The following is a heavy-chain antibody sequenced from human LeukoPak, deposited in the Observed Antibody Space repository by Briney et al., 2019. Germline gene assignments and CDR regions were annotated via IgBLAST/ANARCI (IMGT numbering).Heavy chain of an antibody. J-gene: IGHJ4*02. V-gene: IGHV3-30*18. CDR1: GFTFSSYG. CDR2: ISYDGSNK. CDR3: AKGTGY. Sequence: GGSLRLSCAASGFTFSSYGMHWVRQAPGKGLEWVAVISYDGSNKYYADSVKGRFTISRDNSKNTLYLQMNSLRAEDTAVYYCAKGTGYWGQGTLVTVSS.